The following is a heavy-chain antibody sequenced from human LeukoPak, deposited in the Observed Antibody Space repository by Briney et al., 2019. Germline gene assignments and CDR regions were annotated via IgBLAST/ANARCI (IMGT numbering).Heavy chain of an antibody. D-gene: IGHD6-6*01. V-gene: IGHV1-46*01. CDR3: ARDFNWGQLVPRFDP. CDR1: GYTFSSYS. Sequence: ASVKVSCKASGYTFSSYSIHWVRQAPGQGLEWMGIFNPSGGSTTYAQKFQGRVTMTSDMSTSTVYMELSSLRSEDTALYYCARDFNWGQLVPRFDPWGQGTLVTVSS. J-gene: IGHJ5*02. CDR2: FNPSGGST.